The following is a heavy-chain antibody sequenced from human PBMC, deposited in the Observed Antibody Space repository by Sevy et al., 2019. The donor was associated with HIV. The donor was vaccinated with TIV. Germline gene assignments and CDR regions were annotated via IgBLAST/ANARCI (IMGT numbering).Heavy chain of an antibody. V-gene: IGHV3-49*04. CDR2: LKSDGTL. CDR1: GLTFGDFT. CDR3: TRWKGGQPIFEY. D-gene: IGHD1-1*01. J-gene: IGHJ4*02. Sequence: GGSLRLSCTTSGLTFGDFTMNWVRQAPGKGLEGVALLKSDGTLNHSASVKGRLTISRDDSKGIAYLQMNDLKSEDTSVYYCTRWKGGQPIFEYWGQGALVTVSS.